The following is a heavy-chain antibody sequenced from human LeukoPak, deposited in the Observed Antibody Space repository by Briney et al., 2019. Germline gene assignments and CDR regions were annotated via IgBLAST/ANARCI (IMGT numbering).Heavy chain of an antibody. CDR1: GFTFSSYA. V-gene: IGHV3-23*01. J-gene: IGHJ3*02. CDR3: AKDEDISGWFTRSAFDI. D-gene: IGHD6-19*01. CDR2: ISGSGGST. Sequence: GGSLRLSCAGSGFTFSSYAMSWVRQAPGKGLEWVSTISGSGGSTYYADSVKGRFTISRDNSKNTLYLQMNSLRAEDTAVYYCAKDEDISGWFTRSAFDIWGQGTMVTVSS.